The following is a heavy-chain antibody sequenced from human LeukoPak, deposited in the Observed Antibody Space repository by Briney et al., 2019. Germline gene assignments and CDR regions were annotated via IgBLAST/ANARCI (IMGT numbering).Heavy chain of an antibody. CDR2: ISGSGGST. D-gene: IGHD2-2*02. J-gene: IGHJ4*02. V-gene: IGHV3-23*01. CDR3: AKARDGVVPAAILDFAY. CDR1: GFTFSSYA. Sequence: GGSLRLSCAASGFTFSSYAMSWVRQAPGKGLVWVSAISGSGGSTYYADSVKGRFTISRDNSKNTLYLQMNSLRAEDTAVYYCAKARDGVVPAAILDFAYWGQGTLVTVSS.